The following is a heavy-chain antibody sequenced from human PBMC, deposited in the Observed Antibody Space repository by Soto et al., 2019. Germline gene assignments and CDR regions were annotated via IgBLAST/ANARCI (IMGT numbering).Heavy chain of an antibody. Sequence: DVQLVESGGVLVQPGWSLRLSCAASGCDFTNYWMHWVRQAPENGLVWVARVDNEGIDTSYADSVKARFTISRDNAKKTLCLQMTDPRVEDTAVHYCGSVVEYWGQGTLVTVSS. CDR3: GSVVEY. CDR2: VDNEGIDT. J-gene: IGHJ4*02. V-gene: IGHV3-74*01. CDR1: GCDFTNYW.